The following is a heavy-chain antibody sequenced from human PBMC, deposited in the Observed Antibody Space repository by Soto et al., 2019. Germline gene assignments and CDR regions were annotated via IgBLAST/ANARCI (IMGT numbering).Heavy chain of an antibody. CDR1: GFTFSSYG. Sequence: QVQLVESGGGVVQPGRSLRLSCAASGFTFSSYGMHWVRQAPGKGLEWVAVISSDGSDKNYADPVKGRFSISRDNSRNTLFLQMNSLRPEDTAVFYCAKEPYDSTGFYYSFHHWGQGTLVTVSS. D-gene: IGHD3-22*01. J-gene: IGHJ4*02. CDR3: AKEPYDSTGFYYSFHH. V-gene: IGHV3-30*18. CDR2: ISSDGSDK.